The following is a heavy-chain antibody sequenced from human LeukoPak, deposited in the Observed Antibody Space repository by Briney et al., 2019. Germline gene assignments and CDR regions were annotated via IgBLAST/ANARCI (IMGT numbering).Heavy chain of an antibody. CDR1: GITLSNYG. CDR2: ISGSGGGT. CDR3: AKRGVVIRVILVGFHKEAYYFDS. D-gene: IGHD3-22*01. V-gene: IGHV3-23*01. Sequence: GGSLRLSRAVSGITLSNYGMSWLRQAPGEGLEWVSGISGSGGGTFYADSVKGRFTVSRDNPKNTLYLQMNSLRAEDTAVYFCAKRGVVIRVILVGFHKEAYYFDSWGQGALVTVSS. J-gene: IGHJ4*02.